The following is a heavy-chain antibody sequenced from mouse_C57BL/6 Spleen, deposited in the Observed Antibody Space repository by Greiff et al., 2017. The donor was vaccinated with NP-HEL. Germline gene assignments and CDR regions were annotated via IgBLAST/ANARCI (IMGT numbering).Heavy chain of an antibody. CDR2: IIPGSGST. V-gene: IGHV1-75*01. CDR3: ARVRANWDGWYFEV. D-gene: IGHD4-1*01. Sequence: VQLQQSGPELVKPGASVKISCKASGYTFTDYYITWVKQRPGQGLEWIGWIIPGSGSTYYNEKFKGKATLTVDKSSSTAYMLLSSLTSADSAVYVCARVRANWDGWYFEVWGTGTTVTVSS. CDR1: GYTFTDYY. J-gene: IGHJ1*03.